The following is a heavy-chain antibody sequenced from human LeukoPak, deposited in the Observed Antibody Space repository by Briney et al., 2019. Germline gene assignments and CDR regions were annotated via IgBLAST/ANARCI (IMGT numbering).Heavy chain of an antibody. V-gene: IGHV1-8*01. Sequence: ASVKVSCKTSGYTFSKYDVNWVRQATGQGLEWMGWMKPNSGQTGYAQRFQGRIIMTRNTSISTAYMQLNSLTSEDTAKYYCARGPPERTYSDFWGRGTLVTVSS. J-gene: IGHJ4*02. CDR2: MKPNSGQT. CDR3: ARGPPERTYSDF. CDR1: GYTFSKYD. D-gene: IGHD4-11*01.